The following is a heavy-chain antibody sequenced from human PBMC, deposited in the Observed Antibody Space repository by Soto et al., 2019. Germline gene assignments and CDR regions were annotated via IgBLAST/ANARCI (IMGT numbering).Heavy chain of an antibody. CDR3: ARYRHYYDSSGYRSDWFDP. D-gene: IGHD3-22*01. J-gene: IGHJ5*02. V-gene: IGHV1-18*01. Sequence: SLKGYRTASGYAYTIYGIGWVRQTNEQGLEWMGWISAYNGNTNYAQKLQGRVTMTTDTSTSTAYMELRSLRSDDTAVYYCARYRHYYDSSGYRSDWFDPWGQGTLVTVFS. CDR1: GYAYTIYG. CDR2: ISAYNGNT.